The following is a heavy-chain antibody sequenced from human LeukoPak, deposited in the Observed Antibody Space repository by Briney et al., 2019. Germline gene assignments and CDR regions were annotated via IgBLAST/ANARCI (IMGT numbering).Heavy chain of an antibody. CDR1: GFTFSSYA. D-gene: IGHD3-16*02. Sequence: PGGSLRLSCAASGFTFSSYAMSWVRQAPVKGLEWVSAISGSGGSTYYADSVKGRFTISRDNAKNSLYLQMNSLRDEDTAVYYCARDRTYYDYVWGSYREEYYFDYWGQGTLVTVSS. CDR2: ISGSGGST. J-gene: IGHJ4*02. V-gene: IGHV3-23*01. CDR3: ARDRTYYDYVWGSYREEYYFDY.